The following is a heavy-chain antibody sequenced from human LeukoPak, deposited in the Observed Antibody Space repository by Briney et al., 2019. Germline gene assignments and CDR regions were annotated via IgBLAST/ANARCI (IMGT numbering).Heavy chain of an antibody. CDR1: GGSMRSFY. CDR3: ARDQIWFGGSPRMDV. V-gene: IGHV4-59*01. Sequence: SETLSLTCNVSGGSMRSFYWSWIRQSPGKGLEWIGYIFYNNGSTNYNPSLESRVAISVDTSKKQFSLKLSSVTAADTAVYYCARDQIWFGGSPRMDVWGKGTTVTVSS. CDR2: IFYNNGST. D-gene: IGHD3-10*01. J-gene: IGHJ6*04.